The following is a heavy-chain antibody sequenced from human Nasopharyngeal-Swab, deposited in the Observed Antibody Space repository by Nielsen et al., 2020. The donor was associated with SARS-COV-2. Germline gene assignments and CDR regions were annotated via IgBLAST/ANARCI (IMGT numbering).Heavy chain of an antibody. D-gene: IGHD1-26*01. Sequence: ASVTVSCKASGYTFTGYYMHWVRQAPGQGLEWMGRINPNSGGTNYAQKFQGRVTITRDTSISTAYMELSRLRSDDTAVYYCARVGGYYYGMDVWGQGTTVTVSS. CDR1: GYTFTGYY. CDR2: INPNSGGT. CDR3: ARVGGYYYGMDV. J-gene: IGHJ6*02. V-gene: IGHV1-2*06.